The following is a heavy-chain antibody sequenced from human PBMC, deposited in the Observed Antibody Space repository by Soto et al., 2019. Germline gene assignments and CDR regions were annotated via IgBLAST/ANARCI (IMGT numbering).Heavy chain of an antibody. J-gene: IGHJ6*02. Sequence: GASVKVSCKASGYTFTSYDINWARQATGQGLEWMGWMNPNSGNTGYAQKFQGRVTMTRNTSISTAYMELSSLRSEDTAVYYCARGGKRYYYYGMDVWGQGTTVTVSS. D-gene: IGHD6-25*01. CDR3: ARGGKRYYYYGMDV. CDR1: GYTFTSYD. V-gene: IGHV1-8*01. CDR2: MNPNSGNT.